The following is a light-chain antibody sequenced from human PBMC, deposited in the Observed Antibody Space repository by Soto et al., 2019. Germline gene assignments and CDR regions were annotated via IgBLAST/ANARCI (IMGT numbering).Light chain of an antibody. CDR2: DIS. Sequence: EVVLTQSPATLSLSPGERATLSCRASQSVSSYLAWYQQRPGQAPRLLIYDISNRAIGIPDRFSGSGSGTDFTLIFSSLEPEDFAVYYCQQRTNGPWTFGQGTKVKIK. J-gene: IGKJ1*01. CDR1: QSVSSY. CDR3: QQRTNGPWT. V-gene: IGKV3-11*01.